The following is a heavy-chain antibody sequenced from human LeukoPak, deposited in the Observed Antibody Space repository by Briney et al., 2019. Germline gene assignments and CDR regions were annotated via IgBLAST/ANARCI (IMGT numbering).Heavy chain of an antibody. CDR2: IRYDGSNK. Sequence: GGSLRLSCAASGFTFSSYGMHWVRQAPGKGLEWVAFIRYDGSNKYYADSVKGRFTISRDNSKNTLYLQMNSLRAEDTAVYYCAKEGFFLGITMGRGAGLYFDYWGQGTLVTVSS. D-gene: IGHD3-10*01. CDR3: AKEGFFLGITMGRGAGLYFDY. J-gene: IGHJ4*02. V-gene: IGHV3-30*02. CDR1: GFTFSSYG.